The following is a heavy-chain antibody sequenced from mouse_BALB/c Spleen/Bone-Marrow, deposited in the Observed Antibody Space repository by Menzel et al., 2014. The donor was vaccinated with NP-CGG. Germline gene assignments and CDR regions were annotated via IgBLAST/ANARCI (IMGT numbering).Heavy chain of an antibody. CDR3: TRRLRYYAMDY. CDR1: GFSLTSYG. D-gene: IGHD2-2*01. Sequence: VMLVESGPGLVQPSQSLSITCTVSGFSLTSYGVHWVRQSPGKGLEWLGVIWSGGSTDYNAAFISRLSISKDNSKSQVFFKMNRLQANDTAIYYCTRRLRYYAMDYWGRGTSVTVSS. J-gene: IGHJ4*01. CDR2: IWSGGST. V-gene: IGHV2-2*02.